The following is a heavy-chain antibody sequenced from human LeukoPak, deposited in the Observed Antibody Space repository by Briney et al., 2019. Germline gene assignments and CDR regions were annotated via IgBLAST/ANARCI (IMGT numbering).Heavy chain of an antibody. CDR1: GFTFSSYS. V-gene: IGHV3-21*01. Sequence: GGSLRLSCAASGFTFSSYSMNWVRQAPGKGLGWVSSISSSSSYIYYADSVKGRFTISRDNAKNSLYLQMNSLRAEDTAVYYCARVRRIAAAVDYFDYWGQGTLVTVSS. D-gene: IGHD6-13*01. CDR2: ISSSSSYI. J-gene: IGHJ4*02. CDR3: ARVRRIAAAVDYFDY.